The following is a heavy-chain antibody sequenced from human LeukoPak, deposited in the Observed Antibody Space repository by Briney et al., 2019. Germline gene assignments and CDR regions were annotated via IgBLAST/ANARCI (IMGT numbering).Heavy chain of an antibody. CDR2: ISGDGGST. Sequence: GGSLTLSCAASGFTFDDYAMHCVRHAPGKGLEWVSLISGDGGSTYYADSVKGRFTISRDKSKNSLYLQMNSLRTEDTDLYYCAKGTSTWSLDPWGQGTLVTVSS. CDR1: GFTFDDYA. D-gene: IGHD1-1*01. V-gene: IGHV3-43*02. CDR3: AKGTSTWSLDP. J-gene: IGHJ5*02.